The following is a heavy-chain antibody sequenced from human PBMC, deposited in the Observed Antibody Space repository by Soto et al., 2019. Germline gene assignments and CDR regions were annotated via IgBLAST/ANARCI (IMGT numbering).Heavy chain of an antibody. CDR1: GGSISSYY. CDR3: ASLWFGELYDYYYGMDV. D-gene: IGHD3-10*01. CDR2: IYYSGGT. J-gene: IGHJ6*02. Sequence: LSLTCTVSGGSISSYYWSWIRQPPGKGLEWIGYIYYSGGTNYNPSLKSRVTISVDTSKNQFSLKLSSVTAADTAVYYCASLWFGELYDYYYGMDVWGQGTTVTVSS. V-gene: IGHV4-59*08.